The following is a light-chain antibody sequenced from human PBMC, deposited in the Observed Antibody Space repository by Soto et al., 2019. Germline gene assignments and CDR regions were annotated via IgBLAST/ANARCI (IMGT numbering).Light chain of an antibody. J-gene: IGLJ2*01. CDR1: GSNIGAGYD. CDR2: GNS. Sequence: QSVLTQPPSVSGAPGQRVTISCTGSGSNIGAGYDVQWYQQLPGTAPKLLISGNSNRPSGVPDRFSGSKSGTSASLGITGLRAEDEADYYCQSYDSSLSCVVFGGGTKLTVL. V-gene: IGLV1-40*01. CDR3: QSYDSSLSCVV.